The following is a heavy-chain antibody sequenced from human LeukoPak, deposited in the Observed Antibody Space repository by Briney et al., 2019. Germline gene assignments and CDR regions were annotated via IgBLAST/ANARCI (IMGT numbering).Heavy chain of an antibody. D-gene: IGHD6-19*01. V-gene: IGHV4-59*01. CDR1: GGSISSYY. CDR2: IHYSGST. CDR3: ARVAFSGWVAMIDY. Sequence: PSETLSLTCTVSGGSISSYYWSWIRQPPGKGLEWIGYIHYSGSTNYNPSLKSRVTISVDTSKNQFSLKLSSVTAADTAVYYCARVAFSGWVAMIDYWGQGTLVTVSS. J-gene: IGHJ4*02.